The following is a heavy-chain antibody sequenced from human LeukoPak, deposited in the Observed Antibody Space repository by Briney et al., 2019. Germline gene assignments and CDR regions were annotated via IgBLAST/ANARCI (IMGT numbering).Heavy chain of an antibody. D-gene: IGHD6-13*01. CDR2: INSDGSST. Sequence: GGSLRLSCAASGFTFSSYWMHWVRQAPGKGLVWVSRINSDGSSTSYADSVKGRFTISGDNAKNTLYLQMNSLRAEDTAVYYCARGSRYYYGMDVWGQGTTVTVSS. CDR3: ARGSRYYYGMDV. CDR1: GFTFSSYW. J-gene: IGHJ6*02. V-gene: IGHV3-74*01.